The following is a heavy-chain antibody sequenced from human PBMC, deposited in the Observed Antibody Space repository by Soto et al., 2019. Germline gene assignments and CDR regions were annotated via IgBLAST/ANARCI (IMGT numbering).Heavy chain of an antibody. D-gene: IGHD5-18*01. Sequence: GGSLRLSCVASESTFSSYGIHWVRQAPGKGLEWVAVISYDGSEKYYADSVKGRFSISRNNSKNTVDLQMNSLRPEDTAVYYCARSALVLVYYYYGLDVWGQGTAVTVSS. CDR1: ESTFSSYG. V-gene: IGHV3-30*03. CDR3: ARSALVLVYYYYGLDV. CDR2: ISYDGSEK. J-gene: IGHJ6*02.